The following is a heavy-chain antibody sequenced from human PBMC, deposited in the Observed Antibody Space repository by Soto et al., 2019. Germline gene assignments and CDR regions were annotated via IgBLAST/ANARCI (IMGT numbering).Heavy chain of an antibody. V-gene: IGHV4-34*01. CDR3: AREWGTYYDILTGYYKPDYFDY. Sequence: SETLSLTCAVYGGSFSGYYWSWIRQPPGKGLEWIGEINHSGSTNYNPSLKSRVTISVDTSKNQFSLKLSSVTAADTAVYYCAREWGTYYDILTGYYKPDYFDYWGQGTLVTVSS. CDR2: INHSGST. D-gene: IGHD3-9*01. J-gene: IGHJ4*02. CDR1: GGSFSGYY.